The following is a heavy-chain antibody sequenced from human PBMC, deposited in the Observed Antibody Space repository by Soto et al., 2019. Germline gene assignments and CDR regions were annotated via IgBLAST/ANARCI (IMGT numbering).Heavy chain of an antibody. CDR2: ISAYNGNT. J-gene: IGHJ6*02. V-gene: IGHV1-18*04. Sequence: QVQLVQSGAEVKKTGASVKVSCKASGYTFTSYGISWVRQAPGQGLEWMGWISAYNGNTNYAQMFQGRVTMTTDTSTSTAYMELRSLRLDDRAVYYCARDQGDYVRGSYRHYGMDVWGQGTTVTVSS. D-gene: IGHD3-16*02. CDR1: GYTFTSYG. CDR3: ARDQGDYVRGSYRHYGMDV.